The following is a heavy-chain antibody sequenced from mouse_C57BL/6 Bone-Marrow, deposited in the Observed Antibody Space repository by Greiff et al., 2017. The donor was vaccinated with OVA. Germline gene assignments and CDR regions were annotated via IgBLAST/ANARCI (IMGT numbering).Heavy chain of an antibody. CDR2: ISDGGSYT. Sequence: DVHLVESGGGLVKPGGSLKLSCAASGFTFSSYAMSWVRQTPEKRLEWVATISDGGSYTYYPDNVKGRFTISRDNAKNNLYLQMSHLKSEDTAMYYCARDEGYGSSLYYFDYWGQGTTLTVSS. J-gene: IGHJ2*01. CDR3: ARDEGYGSSLYYFDY. D-gene: IGHD1-1*01. V-gene: IGHV5-4*01. CDR1: GFTFSSYA.